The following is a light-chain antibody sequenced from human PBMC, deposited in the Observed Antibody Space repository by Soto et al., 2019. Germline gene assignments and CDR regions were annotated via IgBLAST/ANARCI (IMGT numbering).Light chain of an antibody. CDR1: QSLSNW. J-gene: IGKJ1*01. V-gene: IGKV1-5*03. CDR3: QQYNSYSWT. CDR2: KAS. Sequence: DIQMTQSPSTLSASVGDRVTITCRASQSLSNWLAWYQQKPGKAPKVLIYKASSLESGVPSRFSGSGSGTEFTLTISSLQPDDFATYYCQQYNSYSWTFGQGTKVDIK.